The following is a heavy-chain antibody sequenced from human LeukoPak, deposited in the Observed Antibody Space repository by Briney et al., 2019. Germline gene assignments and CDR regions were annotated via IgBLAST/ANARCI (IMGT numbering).Heavy chain of an antibody. J-gene: IGHJ4*02. CDR1: GYTFTDYY. CDR3: ARVKGGFGELSSFDY. CDR2: SNPNSGGT. Sequence: ASVKVSCKASGYTFTDYYMHWVRQAPGQGLEWMGWSNPNSGGTQYAQKFQGRVTPTRDTSITTAYMELSSLTFDDTAVYYCARVKGGFGELSSFDYWGQGTLVTVSS. D-gene: IGHD3-10*01. V-gene: IGHV1-2*02.